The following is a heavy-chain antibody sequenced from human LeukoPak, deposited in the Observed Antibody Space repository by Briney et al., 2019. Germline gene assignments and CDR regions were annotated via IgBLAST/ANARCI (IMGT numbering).Heavy chain of an antibody. Sequence: KPSQTLSLTCAVYGGSFSGYYWSWIRQPPGKGLEWIGEINHSGSTTYNPSLKSRVTISVDTSKNQFSLKLSSGTAADTAVYYCARHSPSIPLGGFDPWGQGTLVTVSS. V-gene: IGHV4-34*01. D-gene: IGHD2-21*01. J-gene: IGHJ5*02. CDR1: GGSFSGYY. CDR2: INHSGST. CDR3: ARHSPSIPLGGFDP.